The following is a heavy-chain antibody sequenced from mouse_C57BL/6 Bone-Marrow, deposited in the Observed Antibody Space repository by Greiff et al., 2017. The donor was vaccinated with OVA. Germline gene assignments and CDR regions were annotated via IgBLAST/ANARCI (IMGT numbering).Heavy chain of an antibody. CDR1: GYTFTDYY. CDR3: ARGGGFAY. J-gene: IGHJ3*01. V-gene: IGHV1-76*01. Sequence: QVQLKESGAELVRPGASVKLSCKASGYTFTDYYINWVKQRPGQGLEWIARIYPGSGNTYYNEKFKGKATLTAEKSSSTAYMQLSSLTSEDSAVYCCARGGGFAYWGQGTLVTVSA. CDR2: IYPGSGNT.